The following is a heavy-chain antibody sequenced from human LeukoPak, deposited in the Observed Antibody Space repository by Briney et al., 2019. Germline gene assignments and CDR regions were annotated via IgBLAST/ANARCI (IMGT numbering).Heavy chain of an antibody. Sequence: NPSETLSLTCTVSGGSISSYYWSWIRQPPGKGLEWIGYIYYSGSTNYNPSLKSRVTISVDTSKNQFSLKLSSVTAADTAVYYCARGEHDYGDYVGWFDPWGQGTLVTVSS. V-gene: IGHV4-59*01. J-gene: IGHJ5*02. CDR2: IYYSGST. CDR1: GGSISSYY. CDR3: ARGEHDYGDYVGWFDP. D-gene: IGHD4-17*01.